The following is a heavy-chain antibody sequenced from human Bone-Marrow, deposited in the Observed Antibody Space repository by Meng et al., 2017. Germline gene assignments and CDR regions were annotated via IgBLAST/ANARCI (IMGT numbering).Heavy chain of an antibody. CDR1: GYTFPDYW. V-gene: IGHV1-2*06. CDR3: ARDEDISAAGKLFGDY. J-gene: IGHJ4*02. D-gene: IGHD6-13*01. CDR2: INPKSGDT. Sequence: QVELVPAGAEVKKPGASVKVSCKASGYTFPDYWLHWVRRAPGQGLEWMGRINPKSGDTHYVQRFQGRVTMTGDTSISTAYMELSGLRSDDTAMYYCARDEDISAAGKLFGDYWGQGTLVTVFS.